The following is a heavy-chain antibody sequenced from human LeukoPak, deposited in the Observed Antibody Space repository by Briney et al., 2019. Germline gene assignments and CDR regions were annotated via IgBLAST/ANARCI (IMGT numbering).Heavy chain of an antibody. CDR3: ARTPGSYRYFDY. D-gene: IGHD3-16*02. J-gene: IGHJ4*02. Sequence: GGSLRLSCAASGFTVSSNYMNWVRQAPGKGLEWVSSISSSSSYIYYADSVKGRFTISRDNAKNSLYLQMNSLRAEDTAVYYCARTPGSYRYFDYWGQGTLVTVSS. V-gene: IGHV3-21*01. CDR1: GFTVSSNY. CDR2: ISSSSSYI.